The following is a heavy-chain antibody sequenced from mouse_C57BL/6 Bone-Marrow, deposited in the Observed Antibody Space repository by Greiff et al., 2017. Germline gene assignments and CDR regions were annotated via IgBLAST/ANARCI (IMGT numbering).Heavy chain of an antibody. CDR1: GFTFSDYG. J-gene: IGHJ3*01. Sequence: EVQVVESGGGLVKPGGSLKLSCAASGFTFSDYGMHWVRQAPEKGLEWVAYISSGSSTIYYADTVKGRFTISRDNAKNTLFLQMTSLGSEDTAMYYCARGRGVWFAYWGQGTLVTVSA. CDR2: ISSGSSTI. V-gene: IGHV5-17*01. CDR3: ARGRGVWFAY.